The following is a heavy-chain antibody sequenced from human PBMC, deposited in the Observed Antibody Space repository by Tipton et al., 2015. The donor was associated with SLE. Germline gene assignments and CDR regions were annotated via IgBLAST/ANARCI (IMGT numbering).Heavy chain of an antibody. D-gene: IGHD6-19*01. CDR3: ARHADIAVMRYGMDV. J-gene: IGHJ6*02. V-gene: IGHV4-59*08. CDR1: GGSLSSYF. CDR2: IHYRGAL. Sequence: LRLSCTVSGGSLSSYFWSWVRQAPGKGLEWIASIHYRGALYYDPSPESRVTISVDLSNNQFSLRVTSVTAADMAKYYCARHADIAVMRYGMDVWGQGTTVIVSS.